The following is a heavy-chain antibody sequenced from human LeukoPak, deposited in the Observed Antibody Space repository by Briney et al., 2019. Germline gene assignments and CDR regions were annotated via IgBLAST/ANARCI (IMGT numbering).Heavy chain of an antibody. Sequence: GGSLRLSCAASGFTFDDYAMHWVRQAPGEGLEWVSGISWNSGSIGYADSVKGRFTISRDNAKNSLYLQMNSLRAEDTALYYCAKVPSGYDILTGNAFDIWGQGTMVTVSS. CDR1: GFTFDDYA. J-gene: IGHJ3*02. V-gene: IGHV3-9*01. CDR3: AKVPSGYDILTGNAFDI. CDR2: ISWNSGSI. D-gene: IGHD3-9*01.